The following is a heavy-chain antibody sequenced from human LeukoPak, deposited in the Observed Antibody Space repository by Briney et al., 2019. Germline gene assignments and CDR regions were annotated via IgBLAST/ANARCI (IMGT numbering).Heavy chain of an antibody. V-gene: IGHV3-9*03. CDR1: GFTFSSYA. D-gene: IGHD4-11*01. J-gene: IGHJ3*02. CDR3: AKDINDYSNPSSAFDI. CDR2: ISWNSGSI. Sequence: GGSLRLSCAASGFTFSSYAMSWVRQAPGKGLEWVSGISWNSGSIGYADSVKGRFTISRDNAKNSLYLQMNSLRAEDMALYYCAKDINDYSNPSSAFDIWGQGTMVTVSS.